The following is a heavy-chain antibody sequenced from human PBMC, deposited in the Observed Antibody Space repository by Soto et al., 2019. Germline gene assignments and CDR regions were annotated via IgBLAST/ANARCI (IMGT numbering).Heavy chain of an antibody. V-gene: IGHV4-4*07. CDR2: IYTSGST. CDR3: ARDRVTTSQYYYGMDV. D-gene: IGHD2-21*02. Sequence: SETLSLTCTVSGGSISSYYRSWIRQPVGKGLEWIGRIYTSGSTNYNPSLEGRVTMSVDTSKNQFSLKLSSVTAADTAVYYCARDRVTTSQYYYGMDVWGQGTTVTVSS. CDR1: GGSISSYY. J-gene: IGHJ6*02.